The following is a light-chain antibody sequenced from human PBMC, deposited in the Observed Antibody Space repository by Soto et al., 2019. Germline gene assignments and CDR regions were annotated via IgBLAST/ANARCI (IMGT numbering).Light chain of an antibody. CDR2: EVI. CDR1: STDVGGYNY. Sequence: QPVLTQPASVSGSPGQSITISCTGTSTDVGGYNYVSWYRQHPGKAPKLMIYEVINRPPGVSNRFAGSKSGNTASLTISGLQAEDEADYYCSSYTSRSTLIFGRGTKVTVL. CDR3: SSYTSRSTLI. J-gene: IGLJ2*01. V-gene: IGLV2-14*01.